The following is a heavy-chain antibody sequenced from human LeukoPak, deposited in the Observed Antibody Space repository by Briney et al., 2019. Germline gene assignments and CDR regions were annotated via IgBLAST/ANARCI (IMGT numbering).Heavy chain of an antibody. CDR1: GFTVSSNF. V-gene: IGHV3-53*05. Sequence: PGGSLRLSCAASGFTVSSNFMSWVRQAPGKGLEWVSVIYSGGSTYYADSVKGRFTISRDNPKNTLYLQMSSLRAEDTAVYHCVHSMVLNWGQGTMVTVSS. J-gene: IGHJ3*01. CDR2: IYSGGST. CDR3: VHSMVLN. D-gene: IGHD3-10*01.